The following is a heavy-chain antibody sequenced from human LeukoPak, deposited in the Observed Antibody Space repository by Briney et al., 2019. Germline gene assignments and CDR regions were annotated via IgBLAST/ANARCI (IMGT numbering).Heavy chain of an antibody. V-gene: IGHV5-51*01. D-gene: IGHD3-3*01. Sequence: KLGESLKISCKGSGYSFTSYWIGWVRQMPGKGLEWMGIIYPGDSDTRYSPSFQGQATISADKSISTAYLQWSSLKASDTAMYYCARVDRDYDFWSGYHSNYYYYYMDVWGKGTTVTVPS. CDR3: ARVDRDYDFWSGYHSNYYYYYMDV. CDR2: IYPGDSDT. CDR1: GYSFTSYW. J-gene: IGHJ6*03.